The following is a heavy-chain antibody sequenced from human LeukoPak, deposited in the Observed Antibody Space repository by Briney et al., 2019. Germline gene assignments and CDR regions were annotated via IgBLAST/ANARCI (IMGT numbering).Heavy chain of an antibody. V-gene: IGHV4-59*01. CDR2: IYYSGST. D-gene: IGHD6-13*01. J-gene: IGHJ6*03. Sequence: SETLSLTCTVSGGSISSYYWSWIRQPPGKGLEWIGYIYYSGSTNYNPSLKSRVTISVDTSKNQFSLKLSSVTAADTAVYYCARAAAGPYYYYYYMDVWGKGTTVTVSS. CDR1: GGSISSYY. CDR3: ARAAAGPYYYYYYMDV.